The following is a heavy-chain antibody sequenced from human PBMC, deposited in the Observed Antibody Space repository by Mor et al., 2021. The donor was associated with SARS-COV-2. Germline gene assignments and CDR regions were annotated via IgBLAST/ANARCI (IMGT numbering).Heavy chain of an antibody. Sequence: PGKGLEWVSAISGGGTAYYADSVKGRFTISRDNSKNTLYLQMNSLRADDTAVFYCAKGAHSSSWYLDYWGQGTLVTV. J-gene: IGHJ4*02. D-gene: IGHD6-13*01. CDR3: AKGAHSSSWYLDY. V-gene: IGHV3-23*01. CDR2: ISGGGTA.